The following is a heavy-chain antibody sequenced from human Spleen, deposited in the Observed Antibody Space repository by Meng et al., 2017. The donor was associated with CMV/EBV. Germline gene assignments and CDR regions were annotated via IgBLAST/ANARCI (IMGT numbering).Heavy chain of an antibody. D-gene: IGHD6-13*01. CDR3: AKKAGAGYSSSWYWDS. Sequence: GESLKISCAASGFTFSSYDMHWVRQATGKGLEWVSAIGTAGDTYYPGSVKGRFTISRENAKNSLYLQMNSLRAEDTAILYCAKKAGAGYSSSWYWDSWGQGTLVTVSS. CDR1: GFTFSSYD. CDR2: IGTAGDT. V-gene: IGHV3-13*01. J-gene: IGHJ4*02.